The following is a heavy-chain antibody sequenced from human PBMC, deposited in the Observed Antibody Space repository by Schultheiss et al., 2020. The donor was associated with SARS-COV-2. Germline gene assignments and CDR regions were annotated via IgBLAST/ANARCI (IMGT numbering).Heavy chain of an antibody. J-gene: IGHJ6*02. V-gene: IGHV1-46*01. CDR3: ASSIAARRAYYYYYGMDV. CDR2: INPSGGST. CDR1: GYTFTSYY. D-gene: IGHD6-6*01. Sequence: ASVKVSCKASGYTFTSYYMHWVRQAPGQGLEWMGIINPSGGSTSYAQKFQGRVTMTRDTSTSTVYMELSSLRSEDTAVYYCASSIAARRAYYYYYGMDVWGQGTTVTVSS.